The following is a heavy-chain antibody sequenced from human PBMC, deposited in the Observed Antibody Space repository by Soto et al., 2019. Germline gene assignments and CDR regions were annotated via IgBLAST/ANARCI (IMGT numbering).Heavy chain of an antibody. D-gene: IGHD3-10*01. J-gene: IGHJ4*02. V-gene: IGHV1-18*01. CDR2: ISAYNGNT. CDR3: ARFAASYGSGSYTPPLRY. Sequence: QVQLVQSGAEVKKPGASVKVSCKASGYTFTSYGISWVRQAPGQGLEWMGWISAYNGNTNYAQKLQGRVTMTTDTSTSTAYMELRSLRSDDTAVYYCARFAASYGSGSYTPPLRYWGQGTLVTVSS. CDR1: GYTFTSYG.